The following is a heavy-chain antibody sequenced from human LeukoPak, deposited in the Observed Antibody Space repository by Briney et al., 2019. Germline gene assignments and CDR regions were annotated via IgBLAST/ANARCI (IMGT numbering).Heavy chain of an antibody. Sequence: SETLSLTCTVSVGSLSSYYWSWIRQPPGKGREWIGYIYYSVSTKYNPSPKSRVTISVDTSKNQFSLKLSSVTAADTAVYYCARDGVGGYHAFDIWGQGTMVTVSS. J-gene: IGHJ3*02. V-gene: IGHV4-59*01. CDR3: ARDGVGGYHAFDI. CDR1: VGSLSSYY. CDR2: IYYSVST. D-gene: IGHD3-22*01.